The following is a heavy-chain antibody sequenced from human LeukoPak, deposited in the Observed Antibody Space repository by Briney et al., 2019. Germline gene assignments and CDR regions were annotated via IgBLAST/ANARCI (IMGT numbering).Heavy chain of an antibody. J-gene: IGHJ4*02. D-gene: IGHD7-27*01. CDR1: GFIFNTYS. V-gene: IGHV3-48*02. Sequence: GGSLRLSCAASGFIFNTYSMIWVRQAPGKGLEWVSDISSSRYNIHYADSVKGRFTISRDNAKNSLFLQMNSLRDEDTAVYHCARATGDVFSLWGQGTLVTVSS. CDR3: ARATGDVFSL. CDR2: ISSSRYNI.